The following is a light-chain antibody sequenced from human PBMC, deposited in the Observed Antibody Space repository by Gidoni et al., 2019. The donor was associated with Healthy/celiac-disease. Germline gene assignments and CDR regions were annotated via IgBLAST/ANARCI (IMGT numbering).Light chain of an antibody. CDR1: QDISNY. J-gene: IGKJ2*01. V-gene: IGKV1-33*01. CDR3: QQYDKLPYT. CDR2: DAS. Sequence: DIQMTQSPSSLSASVGDRVTITCQASQDISNYLNWYQQKPWKAPKLLIYDASNLETGVPSRFSGSGSGTDFTFTISSLQPEDIATYYCQQYDKLPYTFGQGTKLEIK.